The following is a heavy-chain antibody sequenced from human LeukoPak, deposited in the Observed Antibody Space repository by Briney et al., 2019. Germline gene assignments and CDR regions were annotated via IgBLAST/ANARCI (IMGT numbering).Heavy chain of an antibody. Sequence: GSLRLSCAASGFTFSSYEMNWVRQAPGKGLEWVSYISSSGSTIYYADSVKGRFTISRDNAKNSLYLQMNSLRAEDTAVYYCAELGTTMIGGVWGKGTTVTISS. CDR2: ISSSGSTI. J-gene: IGHJ6*04. CDR3: AELGTTMIGGV. V-gene: IGHV3-48*03. CDR1: GFTFSSYE. D-gene: IGHD3-10*02.